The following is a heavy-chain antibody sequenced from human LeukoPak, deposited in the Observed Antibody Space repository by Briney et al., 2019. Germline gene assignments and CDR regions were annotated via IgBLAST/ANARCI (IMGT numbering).Heavy chain of an antibody. V-gene: IGHV3-7*01. Sequence: GGSLRLSCSASGFIFSNYWMTWVRQAPGKGLEWVANIKQDGSEKYYVDSVKGRFTISRDNAKNSLYLQMNNLRAEDTAVYFCAREIGLRIDFWGQGTLVTVSS. D-gene: IGHD5/OR15-5a*01. CDR2: IKQDGSEK. CDR1: GFIFSNYW. J-gene: IGHJ4*02. CDR3: AREIGLRIDF.